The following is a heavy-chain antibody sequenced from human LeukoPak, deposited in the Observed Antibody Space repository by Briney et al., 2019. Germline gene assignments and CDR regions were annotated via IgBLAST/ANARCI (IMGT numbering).Heavy chain of an antibody. V-gene: IGHV4-34*01. CDR2: VNLQGST. CDR1: GGSISSYY. CDR3: AREGGPYRPLDY. Sequence: PSETLSLTCTVSGGSISSYYWSWVRQPPGKGLEWIGEVNLQGSTNYNPSLMGRVAISVDMSENHISLQLTSVTAADTAVYYCAREGGPYRPLDYSGQGTLVTVSS. J-gene: IGHJ4*02.